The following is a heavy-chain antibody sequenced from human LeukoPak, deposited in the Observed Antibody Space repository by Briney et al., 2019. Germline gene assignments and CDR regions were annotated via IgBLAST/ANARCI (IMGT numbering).Heavy chain of an antibody. Sequence: GGSLRLSCAASGFTFSSYSMNWVRQAPGKGLEWVSSISSSSSYIYYADSVEGRFTISRDNAKNSLYLQMNSLRAEDTAVYYCARGLWAAAITTLSYWGQGTLVTVSS. D-gene: IGHD6-13*01. CDR3: ARGLWAAAITTLSY. CDR1: GFTFSSYS. V-gene: IGHV3-21*01. J-gene: IGHJ4*02. CDR2: ISSSSSYI.